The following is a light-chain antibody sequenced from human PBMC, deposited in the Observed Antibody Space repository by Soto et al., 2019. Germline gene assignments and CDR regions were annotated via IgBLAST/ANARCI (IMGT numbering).Light chain of an antibody. CDR2: VAS. CDR3: QQYGNSEYT. CDR1: QSVSSNY. V-gene: IGKV3-20*01. Sequence: EIVLTQSPGTLSLSPGERATLSCRASQSVSSNYLAWYQQKPGQAPRLLIYVASGRATGIPDRVSGDGSGTDLSLTISTLELEDFEVYYCQQYGNSEYTFGQGTKLEIK. J-gene: IGKJ2*01.